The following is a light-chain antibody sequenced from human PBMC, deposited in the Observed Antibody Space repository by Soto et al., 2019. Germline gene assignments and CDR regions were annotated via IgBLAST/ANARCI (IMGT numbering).Light chain of an antibody. CDR1: QSVGDH. CDR3: QQRSNWP. J-gene: IGKJ2*01. V-gene: IGKV3-11*01. CDR2: DAS. Sequence: EIVLTQSPATLSLSPGEGATLSCRASQSVGDHLAWYQQKPGQAPRLLIYDASLRATDIPGRFRGSGSGTDFTLTISSLEPEDFAVYYCQQRSNWPFGPGTRLEI.